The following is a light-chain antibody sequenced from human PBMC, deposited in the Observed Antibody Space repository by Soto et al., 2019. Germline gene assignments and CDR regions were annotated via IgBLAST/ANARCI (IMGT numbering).Light chain of an antibody. J-gene: IGKJ1*01. CDR3: QQYNSWPRT. CDR1: QSVSSD. CDR2: AAS. Sequence: EIVMTQSPATLSVSPGERATLSCRASQSVSSDLAWYQQKFGQAPRLLIFAASTRATGIPARFSGSGSGTEFTLTISSRQSEDFAAYYCQQYNSWPRTFGQGTKVEIK. V-gene: IGKV3-15*01.